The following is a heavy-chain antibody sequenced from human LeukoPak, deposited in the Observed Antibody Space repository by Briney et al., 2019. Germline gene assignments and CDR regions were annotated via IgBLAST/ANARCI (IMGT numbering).Heavy chain of an antibody. CDR1: GFTFSSYE. V-gene: IGHV3-48*03. CDR2: ISSGGTTI. D-gene: IGHD2-2*01. CDR3: VRDRTVGVPGTLYFDF. Sequence: GGSLRLSCGASGFTFSSYEVNWVRQAPGKGLEWISYISSGGTTIHYADSVRGRFTIFRDDAENSLYLQMNSLRAEDTALYHCVRDRTVGVPGTLYFDFWGRGTLVTVSS. J-gene: IGHJ4*02.